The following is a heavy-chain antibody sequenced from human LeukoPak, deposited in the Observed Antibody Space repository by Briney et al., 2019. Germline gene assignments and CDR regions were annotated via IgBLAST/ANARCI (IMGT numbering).Heavy chain of an antibody. CDR1: GFTFSSYS. J-gene: IGHJ4*02. CDR3: ARGDYYDSSGYYPRLDY. D-gene: IGHD3-22*01. V-gene: IGHV3-21*01. Sequence: GGSLRLSCAASGFTFSSYSMNWVRQAPGKGLEWVSSISSSSSYIYYADSVKGRFTISRDHAKNSLYLQMNSLRAEDTAVYYCARGDYYDSSGYYPRLDYWGQGTLVTVSS. CDR2: ISSSSSYI.